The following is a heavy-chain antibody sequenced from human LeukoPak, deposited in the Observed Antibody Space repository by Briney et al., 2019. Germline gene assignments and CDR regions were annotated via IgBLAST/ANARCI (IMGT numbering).Heavy chain of an antibody. CDR2: INNDGSII. CDR3: ARGPSVLGAIDN. V-gene: IGHV3-74*01. J-gene: IGHJ4*02. D-gene: IGHD3-10*01. CDR1: GFIFSRYW. Sequence: GGSLRLSCAASGFIFSRYWMHWVRQAPGKELVWVSRINNDGSIINTADSVKGRFTISRDNAKDMLYLQKDSLRVEDTAIYYCARGPSVLGAIDNWGQGTLVAVSS.